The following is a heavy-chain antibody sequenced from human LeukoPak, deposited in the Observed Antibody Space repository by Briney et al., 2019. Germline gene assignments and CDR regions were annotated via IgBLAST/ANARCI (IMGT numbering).Heavy chain of an antibody. Sequence: ASVKVSCKASGYTFRNYGISWVRQAPGQGLEWMGWISAYNGNTKYAQKLQGRVTMTTDTSTNTAYMELRSLRSDDTAVYHCARDTEWELNPDYFDYWGQGTPVTLSS. D-gene: IGHD1-26*01. J-gene: IGHJ4*02. CDR3: ARDTEWELNPDYFDY. CDR1: GYTFRNYG. CDR2: ISAYNGNT. V-gene: IGHV1-18*01.